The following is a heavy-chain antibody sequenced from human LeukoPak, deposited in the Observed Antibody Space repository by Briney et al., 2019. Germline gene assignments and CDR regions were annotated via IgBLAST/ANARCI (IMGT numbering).Heavy chain of an antibody. J-gene: IGHJ6*04. V-gene: IGHV4-34*01. Sequence: SETLSLTCAVYGGSFSGYYWSWIRQPPGKGLEWIGGINHSGSANYNPSLKSRVTISVDTSKNQFSLKLSSVTAADTAVYYCARGIAARPRGMDVWGKGTTVTASS. CDR1: GGSFSGYY. D-gene: IGHD6-13*01. CDR3: ARGIAARPRGMDV. CDR2: INHSGSA.